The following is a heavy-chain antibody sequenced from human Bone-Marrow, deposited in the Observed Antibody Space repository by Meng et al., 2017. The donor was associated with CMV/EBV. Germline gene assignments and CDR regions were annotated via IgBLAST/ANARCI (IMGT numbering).Heavy chain of an antibody. CDR1: GGSISSSNYY. Sequence: SETLSLTCTVSGGSISSSNYYWGWIRQPPGKGLEWIGSIYYSGSTYYNPSPKSRVTISVDTSKNQFSLNLRSVTAADTAVYYCARVGQSHYDFWSGYYHDAFDIWGQGTMVTVSS. D-gene: IGHD3-3*01. V-gene: IGHV4-39*07. CDR3: ARVGQSHYDFWSGYYHDAFDI. J-gene: IGHJ3*02. CDR2: IYYSGST.